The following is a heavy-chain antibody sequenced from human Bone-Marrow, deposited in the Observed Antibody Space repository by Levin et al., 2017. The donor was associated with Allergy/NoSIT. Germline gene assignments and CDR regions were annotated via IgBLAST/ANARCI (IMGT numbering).Heavy chain of an antibody. J-gene: IGHJ4*02. CDR3: AREDDYSDFEYFDH. D-gene: IGHD4-11*01. Sequence: GGSLRLSCAASGFTFSTYGMHWVRQAPGKGLEWVAVISYDGTNKNFGDSVKGRFTISRDNSENTLYLQMNSLRIEDTAVYYCAREDDYSDFEYFDHWGQGTLVTVSS. CDR2: ISYDGTNK. CDR1: GFTFSTYG. V-gene: IGHV3-30*03.